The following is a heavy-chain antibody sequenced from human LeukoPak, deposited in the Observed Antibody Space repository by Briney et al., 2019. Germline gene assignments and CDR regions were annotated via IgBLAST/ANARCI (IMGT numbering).Heavy chain of an antibody. CDR2: IYWNDDK. J-gene: IGHJ3*02. D-gene: IGHD2-15*01. Sequence: SGPTLVKPTQTLTLTCTFSGFSLSTSGVGVGWIRQPPGKALEWLALIYWNDDKRYSPSLKSRLTITKDTSKNQVVLTMTNMDPVDTATYFCVHSRLVAAATKLQAFDIWGQGTMVTVSS. V-gene: IGHV2-5*01. CDR3: VHSRLVAAATKLQAFDI. CDR1: GFSLSTSGVG.